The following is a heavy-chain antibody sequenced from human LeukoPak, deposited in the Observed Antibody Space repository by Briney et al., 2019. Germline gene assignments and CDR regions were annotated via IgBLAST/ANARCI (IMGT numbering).Heavy chain of an antibody. CDR3: ARSGGCDY. CDR2: ISSGGSSI. J-gene: IGHJ4*02. D-gene: IGHD4-23*01. V-gene: IGHV3-48*03. CDR1: GFTFSSYE. Sequence: PGGSLRLSCAASGFTFSSYEMSWVRQAPGKGLEWVSCISSGGSSIYYADSVKGRFTISRDNAKNSLYLQMNSLTAEDTAVYYCARSGGCDYWGQGTLVTVSS.